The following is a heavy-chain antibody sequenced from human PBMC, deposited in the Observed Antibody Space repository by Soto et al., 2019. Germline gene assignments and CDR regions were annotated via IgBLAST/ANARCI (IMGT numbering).Heavy chain of an antibody. V-gene: IGHV4-39*01. CDR2: IYYSGST. D-gene: IGHD6-19*01. CDR3: AGGRAVAGYTFDY. J-gene: IGHJ4*02. Sequence: SETLSLTCTVSGGSISSSSYYWGWIRQPPGKGLEWIGSIYYSGSTYYNPSLKSRFTISVDTSKNQFSLKLSSVTAADTAVYYCAGGRAVAGYTFDYWGQGALVTVSS. CDR1: GGSISSSSYY.